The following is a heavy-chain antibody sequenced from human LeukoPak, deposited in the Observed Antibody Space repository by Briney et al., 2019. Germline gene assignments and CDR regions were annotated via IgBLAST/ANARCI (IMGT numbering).Heavy chain of an antibody. CDR2: FDPEDGET. Sequence: ASVKVSCKVSGYTFTGYSMNWVRQAPGKGLEWMGGFDPEDGETIYAQKFQGRVTMTEDTSTDTAYMELSSLRSEDTAVYYCATGYSSGYDAFYIWGQGTMVTVSS. CDR3: ATGYSSGYDAFYI. D-gene: IGHD6-19*01. CDR1: GYTFTGYS. V-gene: IGHV1-24*01. J-gene: IGHJ3*02.